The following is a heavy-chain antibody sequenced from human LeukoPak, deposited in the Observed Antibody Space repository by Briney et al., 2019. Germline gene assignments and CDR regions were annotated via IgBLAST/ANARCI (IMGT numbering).Heavy chain of an antibody. CDR1: GFTFDDYA. J-gene: IGHJ6*02. CDR3: AKGQTGVVGATDYYYGMDV. Sequence: PGRSLRLSCAASGFTFDDYAMHWVRQAPGKGLEWVSGISWNSGSIGYADSVEGRFTISRDNAKNSLYLQMNSLRAEDTALYYCAKGQTGVVGATDYYYGMDVWGQGTTVTVSS. V-gene: IGHV3-9*01. D-gene: IGHD1-26*01. CDR2: ISWNSGSI.